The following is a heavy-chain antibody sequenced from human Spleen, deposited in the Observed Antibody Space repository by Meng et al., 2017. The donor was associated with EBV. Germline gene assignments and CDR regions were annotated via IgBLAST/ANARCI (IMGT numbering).Heavy chain of an antibody. Sequence: LVRSGGDLVQLGGARSLSCAASGVPVRSNYMSWVPQAPGKGLDWLSVIYTGGTAYYSDSVKGRLITSRDNYKTTLHLKMNNLRPEDTAVYYCARDYRQPYNWFDPWGQGTLVTVSS. CDR1: GVPVRSNY. J-gene: IGHJ5*02. CDR2: IYTGGTA. D-gene: IGHD1-14*01. V-gene: IGHV3-53*01. CDR3: ARDYRQPYNWFDP.